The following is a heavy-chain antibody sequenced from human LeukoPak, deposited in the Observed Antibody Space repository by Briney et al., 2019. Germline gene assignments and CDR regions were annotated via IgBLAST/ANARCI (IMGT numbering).Heavy chain of an antibody. CDR3: ARERGYDSSGYYSYYFDF. D-gene: IGHD3-22*01. CDR1: GFTLSAYW. V-gene: IGHV3-74*01. Sequence: GGSLRLSCAASGFTLSAYWMHWVRQAPGKGLMWVSRIEGDGNRITYADSVKGRFTISRDNAKNSLCLQMNSLRAEDTAVYYCARERGYDSSGYYSYYFDFWGQGTLVTVSS. CDR2: IEGDGNRI. J-gene: IGHJ4*02.